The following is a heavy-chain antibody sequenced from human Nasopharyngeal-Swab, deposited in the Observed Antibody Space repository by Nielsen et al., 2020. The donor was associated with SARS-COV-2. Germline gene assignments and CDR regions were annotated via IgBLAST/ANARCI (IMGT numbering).Heavy chain of an antibody. CDR2: IYYSGST. D-gene: IGHD2-15*01. CDR3: ARGRRYCSGGSCQRDYYYYYMDV. CDR1: GGSISSSSYY. Sequence: SETLSLTCTVSGGSISSSSYYWGWIRQPPGKGLEWIGSIYYSGSTYYNPSLKSRVTISVDTSKNQFSLKLSSVTAADTAVYYCARGRRYCSGGSCQRDYYYYYMDVWGKGTTVTVS. V-gene: IGHV4-39*01. J-gene: IGHJ6*03.